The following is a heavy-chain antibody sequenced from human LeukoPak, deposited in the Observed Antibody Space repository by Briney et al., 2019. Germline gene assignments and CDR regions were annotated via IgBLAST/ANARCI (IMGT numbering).Heavy chain of an antibody. Sequence: GGSLRLSCAASGFTFSSYGMHWVRQAPGKGLEWVAVISYDGSNKYYADSVKGRFTISRDNSKNTLYLQMNSLRAEDTAVYYCAKDATWPGVDYWGQGTLVTVSS. V-gene: IGHV3-30*18. CDR1: GFTFSSYG. CDR2: ISYDGSNK. J-gene: IGHJ4*02. CDR3: AKDATWPGVDY.